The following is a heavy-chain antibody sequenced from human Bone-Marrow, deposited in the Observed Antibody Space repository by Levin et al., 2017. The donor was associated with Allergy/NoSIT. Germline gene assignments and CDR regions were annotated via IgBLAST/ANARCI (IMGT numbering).Heavy chain of an antibody. CDR2: IIPMVGTA. J-gene: IGHJ6*02. CDR1: GGTFRSFG. Sequence: PGESLKISCKASGGTFRSFGIRWLRQAPGQGLEWMGGIIPMVGTANYAQRFQGRVTITADESTSTAYMELSSLRFEDSAMYYCARETYSYDRSGYKPFGYGMDVWGQGTTVTVSS. D-gene: IGHD3-22*01. CDR3: ARETYSYDRSGYKPFGYGMDV. V-gene: IGHV1-69*01.